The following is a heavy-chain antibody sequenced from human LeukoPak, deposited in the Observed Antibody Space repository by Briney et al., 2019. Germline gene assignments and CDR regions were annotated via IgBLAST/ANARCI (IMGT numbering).Heavy chain of an antibody. Sequence: GGSLRLSCAASGFTFSDCYMSWIRQAPGKGLEWVSYISSSGSTIYYADSVKGRFTISRDNAKNSLYLQMNSLRAEDTAVYYCARDLGIAAAGNWFDPWGQGTLVTVSS. D-gene: IGHD6-13*01. CDR3: ARDLGIAAAGNWFDP. CDR1: GFTFSDCY. J-gene: IGHJ5*02. V-gene: IGHV3-11*01. CDR2: ISSSGSTI.